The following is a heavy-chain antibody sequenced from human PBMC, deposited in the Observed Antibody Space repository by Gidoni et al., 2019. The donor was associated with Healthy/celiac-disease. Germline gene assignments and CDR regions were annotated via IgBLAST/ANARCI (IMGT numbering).Heavy chain of an antibody. D-gene: IGHD3-22*01. J-gene: IGHJ4*02. CDR2: ISSSSSTI. Sequence: EVQLVESGGGLVQPGGSLRLSCAASGFTFSSYSMNWVRQAQGKGLEWVSYISSSSSTIYYADSVKGRFTISRDNAKNSLYLQMNSLRDEDTAVYYCARVDWDYDSSGYEPTDYWGQGTLVTVSS. CDR3: ARVDWDYDSSGYEPTDY. V-gene: IGHV3-48*02. CDR1: GFTFSSYS.